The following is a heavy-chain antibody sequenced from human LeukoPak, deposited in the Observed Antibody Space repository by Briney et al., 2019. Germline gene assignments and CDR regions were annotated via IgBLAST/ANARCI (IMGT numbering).Heavy chain of an antibody. J-gene: IGHJ4*02. V-gene: IGHV3-64D*06. Sequence: GGSLRLSCSASGFTFSNYAMHWVRQAPGKGLEYVSAITSNGDNTCYADSVKGRFAISRDNSKNTLYLQMSSLRAGDTAVYYCVQGYSYGPCWGQESQVTVSS. CDR2: ITSNGDNT. CDR1: GFTFSNYA. CDR3: VQGYSYGPC. D-gene: IGHD5-18*01.